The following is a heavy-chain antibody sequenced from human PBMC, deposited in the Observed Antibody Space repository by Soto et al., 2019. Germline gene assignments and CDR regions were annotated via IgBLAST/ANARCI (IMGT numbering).Heavy chain of an antibody. J-gene: IGHJ5*02. CDR2: IHISGST. CDR3: ARDLGGYYFWRKYSWFDP. Sequence: NPSETLSLTCTVSGDSIGTYYWNWIRQPAGKRLEWIGRIHISGSTDHNPSLRSRVTTSVDTSKNQFSLKLRSVTAADTAVYYCARDLGGYYFWRKYSWFDPWGQGTLVTVSS. D-gene: IGHD3-3*01. CDR1: GDSIGTYY. V-gene: IGHV4-4*07.